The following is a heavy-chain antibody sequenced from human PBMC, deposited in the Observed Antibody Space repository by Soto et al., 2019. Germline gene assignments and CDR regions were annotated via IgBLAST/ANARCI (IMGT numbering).Heavy chain of an antibody. J-gene: IGHJ5*02. CDR2: IIPILGIA. V-gene: IGHV1-69*08. CDR3: ARDGGGWSGRNWFDP. Sequence: QVQLVQSGAEVKKPGSSVKVSCKASGGTFSSYTISWVRQAPGQGLEWMGRIIPILGIANYAQKFQGRVTIXXDXSXITADMELSSLRSEDTAVYYCARDGGGWSGRNWFDPWGQGTLVTVSS. CDR1: GGTFSSYT. D-gene: IGHD3-3*01.